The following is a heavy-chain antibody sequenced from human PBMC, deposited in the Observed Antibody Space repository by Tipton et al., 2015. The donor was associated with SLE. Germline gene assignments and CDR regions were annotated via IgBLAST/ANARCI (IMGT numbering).Heavy chain of an antibody. D-gene: IGHD3-3*01. CDR2: IYSNGST. J-gene: IGHJ2*01. V-gene: IGHV4-61*02. CDR3: ARDNPGYDFWSSYYTLFWRYFDL. CDR1: GGSISSGIYY. Sequence: TLSLTCSVSGGSISSGIYYWSWIRQPAGKGLEWIGRIYSNGSTNYNPSLKSRVTISVDTSKNQFYLKLTSVTAADTAVYFCARDNPGYDFWSSYYTLFWRYFDLWGRGTLVTVSS.